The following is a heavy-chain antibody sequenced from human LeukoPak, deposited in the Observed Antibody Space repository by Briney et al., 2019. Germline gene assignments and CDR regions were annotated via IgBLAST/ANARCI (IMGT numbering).Heavy chain of an antibody. D-gene: IGHD2-15*01. Sequence: PGGSLRLSCAASGFTFSSYPMTWVRQAPGKGLEWVSSISTSGTNTNYADSVKGRFTIPRDNSKNMVFLQMNSLRDEDSAVYYCVSGLQVVNWGQGALVTVSS. CDR2: ISTSGTNT. CDR3: VSGLQVVN. V-gene: IGHV3-23*01. CDR1: GFTFSSYP. J-gene: IGHJ4*02.